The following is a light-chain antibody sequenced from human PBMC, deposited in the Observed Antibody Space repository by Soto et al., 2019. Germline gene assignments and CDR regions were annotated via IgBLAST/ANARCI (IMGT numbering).Light chain of an antibody. V-gene: IGKV1-5*03. CDR1: QTIDSW. CDR3: QQSYSTPET. Sequence: DIQMTQSPSTQSASVGDRVTITCRASQTIDSWLAWYQQRPGKPPNLLIYKASTLASGVPSRFSGSGSGTDFTLTISSLQPEDFATYYCQQSYSTPETFGQGTKVDI. J-gene: IGKJ1*01. CDR2: KAS.